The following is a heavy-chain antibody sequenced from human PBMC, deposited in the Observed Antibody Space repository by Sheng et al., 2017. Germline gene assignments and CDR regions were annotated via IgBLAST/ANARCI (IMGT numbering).Heavy chain of an antibody. CDR2: IWPDGSNK. CDR3: ARVFDTYYMDV. CDR1: GFTFSDYG. Sequence: QVQLVDSGGGLVQPGRSLRLSCAASGFTFSDYGMHWVRQAPGKGLEWVALIWPDGSNKYYADSVKGRFNISRDNSKNTLYLQMNGLRVEDTAVYYCARVFDTYYMDVWGQGTTVTVSS. J-gene: IGHJ6*03. V-gene: IGHV3-33*01. D-gene: IGHD2-21*01.